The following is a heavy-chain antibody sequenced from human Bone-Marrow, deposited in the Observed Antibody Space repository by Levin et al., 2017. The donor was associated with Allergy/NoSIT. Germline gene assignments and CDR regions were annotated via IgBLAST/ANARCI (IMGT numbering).Heavy chain of an antibody. Sequence: LPGGSLRLSCAVSGLTSSNYVMGWVRQAPGKGLEYVSAISGSGDKSFYADSVRGRFTISRDNSKNTLFLQMNSLRAEDTALYYCARDRYFYASSYYYSQAAFDLWGQVTMVTVSS. V-gene: IGHV3-23*01. CDR1: GLTSSNYV. J-gene: IGHJ3*01. CDR3: ARDRYFYASSYYYSQAAFDL. D-gene: IGHD3-22*01. CDR2: ISGSGDKS.